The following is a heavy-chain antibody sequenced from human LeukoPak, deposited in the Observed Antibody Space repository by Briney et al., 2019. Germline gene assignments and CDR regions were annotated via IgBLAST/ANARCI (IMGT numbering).Heavy chain of an antibody. CDR1: GYSLSSGFY. D-gene: IGHD1-1*01. V-gene: IGHV4-38-2*02. J-gene: IGHJ5*02. CDR2: MFHSGST. Sequence: SETLSLTCTVSGYSLSSGFYWGWIRQPPGKGLEWIATMFHSGSTYYNPSLEGRVTISMDTSKNQFSLRLISVTAADTALYYCARFGTRDNCCHPGVDTWGQGTPVTVSS. CDR3: ARFGTRDNCCHPGVDT.